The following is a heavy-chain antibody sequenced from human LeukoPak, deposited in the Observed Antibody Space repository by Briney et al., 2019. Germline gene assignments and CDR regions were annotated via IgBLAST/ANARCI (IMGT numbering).Heavy chain of an antibody. CDR2: IYYSGST. CDR3: ASVSGSSILSWFGP. CDR1: GGSISSYY. Sequence: SETLSLTCTVSGGSISSYYWSWIRQPPGKGLEWIGYIYYSGSTNYNPSLKSRVTISVDTSKNQFSLKLSSVTAADTAVYYCASVSGSSILSWFGPWGQGTLVTVSS. J-gene: IGHJ5*02. D-gene: IGHD2-2*01. V-gene: IGHV4-59*01.